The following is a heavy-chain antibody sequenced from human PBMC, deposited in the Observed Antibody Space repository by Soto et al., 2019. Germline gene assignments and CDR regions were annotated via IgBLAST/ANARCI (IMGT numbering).Heavy chain of an antibody. CDR3: ANIRNVVYAHNAY. V-gene: IGHV3-21*01. CDR2: ISDDSSYI. CDR1: GFMFSAYT. D-gene: IGHD2-8*02. J-gene: IGHJ4*02. Sequence: GSLRLSCAASGFMFSAYTMNWVRQAPGKGLEWLSSISDDSSYIDYADSVRGRFAISRDNSNNMLYLQMNSLRAEDTAVYYCANIRNVVYAHNAYWGQGTLVTVSS.